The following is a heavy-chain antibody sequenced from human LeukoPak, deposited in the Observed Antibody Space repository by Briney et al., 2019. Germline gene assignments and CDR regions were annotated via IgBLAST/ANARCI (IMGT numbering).Heavy chain of an antibody. CDR2: INHSGST. CDR3: ARTYYYDSSGYYSLFNYYGMDV. CDR1: GGSFSGYY. V-gene: IGHV4-34*01. Sequence: SETLSLTCAVYGGSFSGYYWSWIRQPPGKGREWIGEINHSGSTNYNPSLKSRVTISVDTSKNQFSLKLSSVTAADTAVYYCARTYYYDSSGYYSLFNYYGMDVWGQGTTVTVSS. D-gene: IGHD3-22*01. J-gene: IGHJ6*02.